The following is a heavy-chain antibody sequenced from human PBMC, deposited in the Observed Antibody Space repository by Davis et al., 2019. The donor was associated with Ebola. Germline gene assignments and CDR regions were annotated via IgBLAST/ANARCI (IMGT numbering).Heavy chain of an antibody. CDR3: AHSLGDTIFGVAHYYYGMDV. Sequence: SGPTLVKPTQTLTLTCTFSGFSLSTGGVAVGWIRQPPGKALEWLALIYWNDDKRYSPSLKSRLTITKDTSKNQVVLTMTNMDPVDTATYYCAHSLGDTIFGVAHYYYGMDVWGQGTTVTVSS. J-gene: IGHJ6*02. CDR2: IYWNDDK. CDR1: GFSLSTGGVA. V-gene: IGHV2-5*01. D-gene: IGHD3-3*01.